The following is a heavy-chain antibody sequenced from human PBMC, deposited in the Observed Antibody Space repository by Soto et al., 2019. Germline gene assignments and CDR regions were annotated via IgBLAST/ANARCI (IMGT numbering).Heavy chain of an antibody. CDR3: ARGRGGEYDFWSGSFDY. J-gene: IGHJ4*02. V-gene: IGHV1-69*01. CDR2: IIPMIDTA. D-gene: IGHD3-3*01. CDR1: GGTFSSHA. Sequence: QVQLVQSGAEVKKPGSSVKVSCKASGGTFSSHAISWVRQAPGQGLEWMGGIIPMIDTANYEQKFQGRVTITADESTSTAYMELSSLRSEDTAVYYCARGRGGEYDFWSGSFDYWGQGTLVTVSS.